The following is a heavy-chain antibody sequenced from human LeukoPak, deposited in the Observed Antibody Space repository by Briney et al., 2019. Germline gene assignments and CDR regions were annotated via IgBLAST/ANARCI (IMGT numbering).Heavy chain of an antibody. CDR3: AKDPYSDYGAGRPPFMDV. CDR1: GFTFSSYA. Sequence: GGSLRLSCAASGFTFSSYAMSWVRQAPGKGLEWVSTITDSGGTTYYADSVKGRFTISRDNSKNTLYLQMNSLRDEDTAVYYCAKDPYSDYGAGRPPFMDVWGHGTTVAISS. D-gene: IGHD3-10*01. V-gene: IGHV3-23*01. CDR2: ITDSGGTT. J-gene: IGHJ6*02.